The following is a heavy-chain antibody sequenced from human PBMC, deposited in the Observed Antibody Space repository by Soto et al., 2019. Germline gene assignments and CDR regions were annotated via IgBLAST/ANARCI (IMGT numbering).Heavy chain of an antibody. CDR1: GFTFSNFA. D-gene: IGHD3-3*01. CDR2: ISYLDGTNK. J-gene: IGHJ4*02. CDR3: ARDPRNTMPTSALFD. V-gene: IGHV3-30*01. Sequence: QVQLVESGGGVVQPGKSLTVSCAGSGFTFSNFAIHWVRQAPGKGLEWVAVISYLDGTNKYYADSVKGRFTISRDNSKSTVYLQMNSLRPEDTAIYYCARDPRNTMPTSALFDWGQGTLVTVSS.